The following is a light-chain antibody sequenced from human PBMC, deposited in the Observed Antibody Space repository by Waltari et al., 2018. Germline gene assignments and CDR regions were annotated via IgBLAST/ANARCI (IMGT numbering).Light chain of an antibody. CDR1: QSLIHSDGNTY. CDR2: KVS. CDR3: MQSTQWPRT. Sequence: DVVLTKSPLSLPVTLGQPASISCSSSQSLIHSDGNTYLNWFQQRPGQSPRRLIYKVSKRESGVPDRFSGSGSGTDFTLKISRVEAEDVGFYYCMQSTQWPRTFGQGTKVEIK. V-gene: IGKV2-30*02. J-gene: IGKJ1*01.